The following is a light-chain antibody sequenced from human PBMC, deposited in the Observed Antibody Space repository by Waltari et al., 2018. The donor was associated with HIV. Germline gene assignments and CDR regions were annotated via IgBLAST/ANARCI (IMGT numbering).Light chain of an antibody. CDR3: MQSIQLPRT. CDR1: QSLVHSDGKTY. CDR2: EVS. Sequence: DVVMTQNPVSLSVTHGQPASISCRSSQSLVHSDGKTYFYWFLQKSGQPPQPLIYEVSNRFSGVPDRFSGSGSGTDFTLKISRVEAEDVGVYYCMQSIQLPRTFGQGTKVEIK. V-gene: IGKV2D-29*01. J-gene: IGKJ1*01.